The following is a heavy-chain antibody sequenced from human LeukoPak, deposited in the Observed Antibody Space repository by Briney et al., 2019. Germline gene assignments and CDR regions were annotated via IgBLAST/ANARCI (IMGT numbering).Heavy chain of an antibody. CDR1: GFTFSDYW. CDR2: IKRDGSEK. D-gene: IGHD1-1*01. V-gene: IGHV3-7*02. J-gene: IGHJ4*02. CDR3: ARLNYWSFDY. Sequence: PGGSLRLSCAASGFTFSDYWMSWVRQAPGKGLEWVANIKRDGSEKYYVGSVKGRFTISRDNAKNSLYLQMNSLRAEDAAVYYCARLNYWSFDYWGQGALVTDSS.